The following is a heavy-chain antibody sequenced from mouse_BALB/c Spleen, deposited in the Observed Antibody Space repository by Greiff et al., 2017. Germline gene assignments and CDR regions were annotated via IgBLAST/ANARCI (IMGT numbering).Heavy chain of an antibody. CDR2: ISYSGST. Sequence: GQLQQSGPSLVKPSQTLSLTCSVTGDSITSGYWNWIRKFPGNKLEYMGYISYSGSTYYNPSLKSRISITRDTSKNQYYLQLNSVTTEDTATYYCAREGDYYGRGAMDYWGQGTSVTVSS. J-gene: IGHJ4*01. CDR3: AREGDYYGRGAMDY. V-gene: IGHV3-8*02. CDR1: GDSITSGY. D-gene: IGHD1-1*01.